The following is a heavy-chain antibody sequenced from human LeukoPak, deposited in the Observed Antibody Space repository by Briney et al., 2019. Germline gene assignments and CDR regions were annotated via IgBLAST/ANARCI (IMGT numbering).Heavy chain of an antibody. J-gene: IGHJ4*02. CDR3: ARGRKDSSSYCFDY. CDR2: IYYSGST. CDR1: GGSISSGGYY. V-gene: IGHV4-61*08. D-gene: IGHD3-22*01. Sequence: SETLSLTCTVSGGSISSGGYYWSWIRQPPGKGLEWMGYIYYSGSTNYNPSLKSRVTISVDTSKNQFSLKLSSVTAADTAVYYCARGRKDSSSYCFDYWGQGTLVTVSS.